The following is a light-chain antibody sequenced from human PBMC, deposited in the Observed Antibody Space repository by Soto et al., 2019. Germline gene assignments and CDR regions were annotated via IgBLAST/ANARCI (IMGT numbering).Light chain of an antibody. J-gene: IGKJ2*01. CDR2: GAS. Sequence: DIVLTQSPGTLSLSPGERATLSCRASQSVNSNYLAWYQQKPGQAPRLLIFGASTRATGISDRFRGSGSGTYFTLTINRLEPEDFAVYYCQQYGRTFGQGTKLEIK. V-gene: IGKV3-20*01. CDR3: QQYGRT. CDR1: QSVNSNY.